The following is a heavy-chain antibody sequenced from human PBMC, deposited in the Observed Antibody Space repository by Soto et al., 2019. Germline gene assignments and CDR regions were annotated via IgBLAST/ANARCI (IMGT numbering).Heavy chain of an antibody. J-gene: IGHJ5*02. CDR3: ARESYNWNYYGYWFDP. CDR1: GGSISSGGYY. D-gene: IGHD1-7*01. V-gene: IGHV4-31*03. CDR2: IYYSGST. Sequence: SETLSLTCTVSGGSISSGGYYWSWIRQHPGKGLEWIGYIYYSGSTYYNPSLKSRVTISVDTSKNQFSLKLSSVTAADTAVYYCARESYNWNYYGYWFDPWGQGTLVTVSS.